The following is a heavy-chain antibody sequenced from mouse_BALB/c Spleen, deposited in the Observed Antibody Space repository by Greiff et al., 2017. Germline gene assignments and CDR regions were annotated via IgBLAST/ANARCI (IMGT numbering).Heavy chain of an antibody. V-gene: IGHV14-1*02. CDR3: AHSTMITTGFDY. CDR1: GFNIKDYY. Sequence: VQLQQSGAELVRPGALVKLSCKASGFNIKDYYMHWVKQRPEQGLELIGWIDPENGNTIYDPKFQGKASITADTSSNTAYLQLSILTSEDTAVYYSAHSTMITTGFDYWGQGTTLTVSS. D-gene: IGHD2-4*01. CDR2: IDPENGNT. J-gene: IGHJ2*01.